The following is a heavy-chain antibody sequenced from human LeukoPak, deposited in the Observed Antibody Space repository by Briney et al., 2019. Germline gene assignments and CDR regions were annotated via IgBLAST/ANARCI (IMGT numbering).Heavy chain of an antibody. CDR1: GGSVSSGNYY. V-gene: IGHV4-61*01. D-gene: IGHD3-10*01. CDR3: ASNYYGSGSLDY. J-gene: IGHJ4*02. Sequence: PSETLSLTCTVSGGSVSSGNYYWSWIRQPPGKGLEWIGYIYNSGSTNYNPSLKSRVTISVDTSKNQFSLKLSSVTAADTAVYYCASNYYGSGSLDYWGQGNLVTVSS. CDR2: IYNSGST.